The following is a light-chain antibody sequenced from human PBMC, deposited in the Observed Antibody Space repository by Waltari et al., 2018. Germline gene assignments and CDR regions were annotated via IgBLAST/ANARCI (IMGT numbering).Light chain of an antibody. CDR1: QSVKNN. J-gene: IGKJ1*01. CDR3: HQYFKTPWT. Sequence: DIQMTQSPSTLSAYVGDRVIITCRASQSVKNNLAWYQQKPGKAPKVLVHKSSRLESGVPSRFSGSGYGTEFTLTISSLQAEDVAVYYCHQYFKTPWTFGRGTQVEIK. V-gene: IGKV1-5*03. CDR2: KSS.